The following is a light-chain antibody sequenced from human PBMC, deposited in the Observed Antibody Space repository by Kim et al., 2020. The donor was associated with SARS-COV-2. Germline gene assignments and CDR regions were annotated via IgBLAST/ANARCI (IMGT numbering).Light chain of an antibody. J-gene: IGLJ1*01. CDR2: DVS. Sequence: QSALAQPASVSGSPGQSITISCTGTNSDVGGYNYVSWYQQHPGKAPKLIIFDVSKRPSGVSSRFSGSKSGNTASLTISGLQAEDEDDYYCSSCTSTSTYVFGPGTKVTVL. CDR1: NSDVGGYNY. V-gene: IGLV2-14*01. CDR3: SSCTSTSTYV.